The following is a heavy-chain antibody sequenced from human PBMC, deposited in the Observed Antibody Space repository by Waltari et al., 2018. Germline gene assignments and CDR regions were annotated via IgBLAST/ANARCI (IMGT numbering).Heavy chain of an antibody. Sequence: QVQLQQWGAGLLKPSETLSLTCAVYGGSFSGYYWSWIRQPPGKGLEWIGEINLSGGTNYDPSLRSGITISVDTSKNQFSLKLSCVTAAETAVYYCAGDSRLVPPEGGAFDIWGQGTMVTVSS. CDR1: GGSFSGYY. CDR2: INLSGGT. J-gene: IGHJ3*02. CDR3: AGDSRLVPPEGGAFDI. D-gene: IGHD6-19*01. V-gene: IGHV4-34*01.